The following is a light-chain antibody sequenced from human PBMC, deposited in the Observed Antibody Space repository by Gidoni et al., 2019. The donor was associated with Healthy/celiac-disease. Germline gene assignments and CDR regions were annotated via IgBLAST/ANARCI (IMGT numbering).Light chain of an antibody. J-gene: IGKJ1*01. CDR2: AAS. CDR3: QQANSIPWT. Sequence: DIQMTQSPSSVSASVGDRVTITCRASLGSRSWLAWYQQKPGKAPKLLIYAASSWQSGVPARFSGSGSGTDFTLTISSLQPEDVAAYYCQQANSIPWTFGEGTKVEIK. V-gene: IGKV1-12*02. CDR1: LGSRSW.